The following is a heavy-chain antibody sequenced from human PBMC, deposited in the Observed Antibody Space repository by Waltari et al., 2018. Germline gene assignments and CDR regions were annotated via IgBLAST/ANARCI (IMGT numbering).Heavy chain of an antibody. CDR2: IKQDGSEK. CDR1: GFTFSSYW. CDR3: ARTDYAYYYYYMDV. J-gene: IGHJ6*03. D-gene: IGHD4-17*01. Sequence: EVQLVESGGGWVQPGGSLRLSCAASGFTFSSYWMSWVRQAPGKGLEWVANIKQDGSEKYYVDSVKGRFTISRDNAKNSLYLQMNSLRAEDTAVYYCARTDYAYYYYYMDVWGKGTTVTVSS. V-gene: IGHV3-7*01.